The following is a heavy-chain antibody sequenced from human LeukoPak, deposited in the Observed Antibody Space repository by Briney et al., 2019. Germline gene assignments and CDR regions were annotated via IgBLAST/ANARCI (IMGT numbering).Heavy chain of an antibody. Sequence: GRSLRLSCAASGFIFSSYGMTWVRQAPGKGLEWVAFMSYDGSDKYYADSVKGRFTISRDNSKSTLYLQMNSLRAEDTAVYYCASVVVTAPDYWGQGTLVTVSS. D-gene: IGHD2-21*02. J-gene: IGHJ4*02. CDR2: MSYDGSDK. CDR1: GFIFSSYG. CDR3: ASVVVTAPDY. V-gene: IGHV3-30*03.